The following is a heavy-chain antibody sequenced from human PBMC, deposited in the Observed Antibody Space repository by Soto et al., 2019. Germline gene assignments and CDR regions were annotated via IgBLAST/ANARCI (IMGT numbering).Heavy chain of an antibody. CDR1: GYTFTRYG. Sequence: GASVKVSFKASGYTFTRYGISWVRQAPGQGLEWMGWISTYNGITNCPQKLQGRVTMTTDTSTSTAYVELRSLRSDDTAVYYCARDQGYYDKGMDVWGQGTTVTVSS. CDR2: ISTYNGIT. J-gene: IGHJ6*02. D-gene: IGHD3-22*01. CDR3: ARDQGYYDKGMDV. V-gene: IGHV1-18*01.